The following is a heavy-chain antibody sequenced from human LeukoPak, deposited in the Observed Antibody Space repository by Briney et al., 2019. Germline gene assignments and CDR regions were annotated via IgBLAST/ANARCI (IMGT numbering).Heavy chain of an antibody. CDR2: IYYSGST. CDR3: ARVPHYYFGYGYFDS. V-gene: IGHV4-39*01. J-gene: IGHJ4*02. CDR1: GGTISSSGYY. Sequence: SETLSLTCTVSGGTISSSGYYWGWIRQPPGKGLEWIASIYYSGSTYYNPSLKSRVTISVDTSKNQLSLKLSSLTAADTAVYYCARVPHYYFGYGYFDSWGQGTPVTVSS. D-gene: IGHD3-10*01.